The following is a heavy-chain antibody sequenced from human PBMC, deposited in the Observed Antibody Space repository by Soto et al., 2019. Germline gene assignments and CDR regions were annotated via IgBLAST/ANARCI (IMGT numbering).Heavy chain of an antibody. D-gene: IGHD2-15*01. Sequence: QVQLVESGGGVVQPGRSLRLSCAASGFTFSSYGMHWVRQAPGKGLEWVAVISYDGSNKYYADSVKGRVTISRDNSKNTLYLQMNRLRAEDTAVYYCAKDRGDIVVVVAATLDYWGQGTLVTVSS. CDR1: GFTFSSYG. CDR2: ISYDGSNK. J-gene: IGHJ4*02. V-gene: IGHV3-30*18. CDR3: AKDRGDIVVVVAATLDY.